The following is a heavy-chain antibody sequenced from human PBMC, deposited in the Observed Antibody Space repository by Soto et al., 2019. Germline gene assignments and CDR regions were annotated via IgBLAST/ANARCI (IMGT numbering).Heavy chain of an antibody. D-gene: IGHD5-18*01. CDR2: MNPNSGNT. J-gene: IGHJ4*02. V-gene: IGHV1-8*02. CDR3: ARVFSEYSYAFDY. CDR1: GYTLTSYG. Sequence: ASVKVSCKASGYTLTSYGVSWVRQAPGQGLEWMGWMNPNSGNTGYAQKFQGRVTMTRNTSISTAYMELSSLRSEDTAVYYCARVFSEYSYAFDYWGQGTLVTVSS.